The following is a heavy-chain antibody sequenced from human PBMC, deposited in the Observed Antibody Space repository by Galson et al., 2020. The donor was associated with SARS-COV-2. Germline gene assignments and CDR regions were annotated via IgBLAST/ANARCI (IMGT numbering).Heavy chain of an antibody. CDR2: IYFNGNT. Sequence: SETLSLTCTVFGGSASSTSSWWGWIRQPPGKGLEWIGNIYFNGNTYYNPSLKSRGTVSLDTSKNQFSLKLSSVTAADTAVYYCAQLGGEGFDIWGQESRSPSPQ. V-gene: IGHV4-39*07. D-gene: IGHD6-13*01. J-gene: IGHJ4*01. CDR3: AQLGGEGFDI. CDR1: GGSASSTSSW.